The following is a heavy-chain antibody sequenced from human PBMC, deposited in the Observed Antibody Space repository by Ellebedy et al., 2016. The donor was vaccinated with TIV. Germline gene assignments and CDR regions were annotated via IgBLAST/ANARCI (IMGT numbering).Heavy chain of an antibody. CDR2: ISGSGVKT. V-gene: IGHV3-23*01. J-gene: IGHJ5*02. Sequence: PGGSLRLSCTVSGGSINSYYWSWIRQPPGKGLEWVSHISGSGVKTYYADPVRGRFSISRDNSKNTLYLQMNSLRADDTAVYYCAGFRGEAVAGNWFDPWGQGTLVTVSS. CDR1: GGSINSYY. CDR3: AGFRGEAVAGNWFDP. D-gene: IGHD6-19*01.